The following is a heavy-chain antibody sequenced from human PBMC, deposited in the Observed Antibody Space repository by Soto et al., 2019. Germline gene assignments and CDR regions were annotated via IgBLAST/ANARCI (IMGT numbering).Heavy chain of an antibody. D-gene: IGHD2-2*02. J-gene: IGHJ6*02. Sequence: SETLSLTCSVSGYSVSSSDYYWAWIRQPPGKGLEWIGSMLYSGLTYYNPSLKSRVTLSVDTSKNQFSVRLNSVTASDTAVYYCARHCSGVVVVPAAICYGMDVWGQGTTVTVSS. V-gene: IGHV4-39*01. CDR2: MLYSGLT. CDR1: GYSVSSSDYY. CDR3: ARHCSGVVVVPAAICYGMDV.